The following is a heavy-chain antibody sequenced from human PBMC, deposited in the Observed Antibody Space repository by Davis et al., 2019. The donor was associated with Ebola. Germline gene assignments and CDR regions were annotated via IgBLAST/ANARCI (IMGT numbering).Heavy chain of an antibody. Sequence: MPSDTLSSPFAVHGSSPRANFWGWVPKLPGTGLARIGNLYESGSPYYNPSLKSRVTISADTSKNQFSLKLKSVTAADTAVYYCARQTIEAIRENWLDPWGQGTLVTVSS. V-gene: IGHV4-38-2*01. CDR2: LYESGSP. D-gene: IGHD6-13*01. CDR3: ARQTIEAIRENWLDP. J-gene: IGHJ5*02. CDR1: GSSPRANF.